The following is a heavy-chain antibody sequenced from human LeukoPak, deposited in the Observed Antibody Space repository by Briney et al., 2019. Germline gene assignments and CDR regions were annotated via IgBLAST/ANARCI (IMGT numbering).Heavy chain of an antibody. CDR2: IYHSGST. CDR3: ARGGYYGMDV. Sequence: SQTLSLTCAVSGGSISSGGYSWSWIRQPPGKGLEWIGYIYHSGSTYYNPSLKSRVTIPVDRSKNQFSLKLSSVTAADTAVHYCARGGYYGMDVWGQGTTVTVSS. CDR1: GGSISSGGYS. J-gene: IGHJ6*02. V-gene: IGHV4-30-2*01.